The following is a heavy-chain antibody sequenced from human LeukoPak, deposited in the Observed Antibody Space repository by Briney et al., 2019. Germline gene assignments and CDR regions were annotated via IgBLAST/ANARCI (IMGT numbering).Heavy chain of an antibody. J-gene: IGHJ4*02. D-gene: IGHD3-10*01. CDR3: ARVMVRGAFDY. CDR2: ISYDGSNK. V-gene: IGHV3-30-3*01. CDR1: GFTFSSYA. Sequence: GGSLRLSCAASGFTFSSYAMHWVRQAPGKGLEWVAVISYDGSNKYYADSVKGRFTISRDNSKNTLYLQMNSLRAEDTAVYYCARVMVRGAFDYWGQGTLVTVSS.